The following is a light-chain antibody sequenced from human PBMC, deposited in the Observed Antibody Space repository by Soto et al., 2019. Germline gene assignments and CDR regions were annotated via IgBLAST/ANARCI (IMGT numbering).Light chain of an antibody. CDR3: QQRSNT. J-gene: IGKJ5*01. V-gene: IGKV3-11*01. Sequence: EIVLTQSPATLSLSPGERATLSCRASQTVSSYLLWYQQKPGQAPRLLIYDTSNRATGVPARFSGSGSETDFTLTISSLEPEDFAVYYCQQRSNTFGQGTRLEIK. CDR1: QTVSSY. CDR2: DTS.